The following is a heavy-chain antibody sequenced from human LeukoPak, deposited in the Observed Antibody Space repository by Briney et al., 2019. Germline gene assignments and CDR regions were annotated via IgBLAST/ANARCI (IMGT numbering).Heavy chain of an antibody. Sequence: SETLSLTCTVSGGSISSYYWSWIRQPPGKGLEWIGYIYYSGSTNYNPSLKSRVTISVDTSKNQFSLKLSSVTAADTAVYYCARLSETLVFLDYYYGMDVWGQGTTVTVSS. V-gene: IGHV4-59*08. J-gene: IGHJ6*02. D-gene: IGHD2/OR15-2a*01. CDR2: IYYSGST. CDR1: GGSISSYY. CDR3: ARLSETLVFLDYYYGMDV.